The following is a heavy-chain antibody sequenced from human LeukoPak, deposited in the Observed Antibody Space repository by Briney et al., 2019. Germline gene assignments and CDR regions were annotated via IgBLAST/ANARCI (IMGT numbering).Heavy chain of an antibody. CDR2: ISAYNGNT. CDR1: GYTFTIYG. D-gene: IGHD3-3*01. V-gene: IGHV1-18*01. Sequence: ASVTVSFKASGYTFTIYGISWVRQAPGQGLEWMGWISAYNGNTNYAQKLQGRVTMTTDTSTSTAYMELRSLRSDDTAVYYCARVTHPLRFLEWLPQDYWGQGTLVTVSS. CDR3: ARVTHPLRFLEWLPQDY. J-gene: IGHJ4*02.